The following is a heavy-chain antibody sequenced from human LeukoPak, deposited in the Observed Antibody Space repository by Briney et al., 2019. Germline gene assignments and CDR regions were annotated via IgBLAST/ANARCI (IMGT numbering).Heavy chain of an antibody. Sequence: GGSLRLSCAASGFTFSTYAMSWVRQAPGKGLEWVSAICGSDGSRYYADSVKGRFTISRDNSKNTLYLQMNSLRGEDTAVYYCAKGGSHSCYSSSSYWGQATLVTVSS. V-gene: IGHV3-23*01. J-gene: IGHJ4*02. CDR2: ICGSDGSR. CDR1: GFTFSTYA. CDR3: AKGGSHSCYSSSSY. D-gene: IGHD2-2*01.